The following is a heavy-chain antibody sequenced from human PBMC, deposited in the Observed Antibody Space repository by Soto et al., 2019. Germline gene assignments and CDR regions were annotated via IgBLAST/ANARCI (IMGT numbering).Heavy chain of an antibody. CDR2: IYYSEST. CDR1: GGSISSYY. Sequence: SETLSLTCTVSGGSISSYYWSWIRQPPGKGLEWIGYIYYSESTNYNPSLKSRVTISVDTSKNQFSLKLSSVTAADTAVYYCARQIWFGEQGYYYYGMDVWGQGTTVTVSS. CDR3: ARQIWFGEQGYYYYGMDV. V-gene: IGHV4-59*08. J-gene: IGHJ6*02. D-gene: IGHD3-10*01.